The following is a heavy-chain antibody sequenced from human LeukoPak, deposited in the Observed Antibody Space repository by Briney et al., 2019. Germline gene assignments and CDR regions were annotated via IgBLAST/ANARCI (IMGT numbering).Heavy chain of an antibody. D-gene: IGHD1-1*01. J-gene: IGHJ5*02. Sequence: GESLQISCKGSGYSFTSYWIGWVRQMPGKGLEWMGIIYPGDSDTRYSPSFQGQVTISADKSISTTYLQWSSLKASDTAMYYCARRYNWNENNWFDPWGQGTLVTVSS. CDR3: ARRYNWNENNWFDP. CDR1: GYSFTSYW. CDR2: IYPGDSDT. V-gene: IGHV5-51*01.